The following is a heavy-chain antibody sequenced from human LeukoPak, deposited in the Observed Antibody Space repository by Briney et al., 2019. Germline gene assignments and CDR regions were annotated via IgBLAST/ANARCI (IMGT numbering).Heavy chain of an antibody. V-gene: IGHV3-9*01. CDR3: AKDRHLYGDNERVFDY. Sequence: GRSLRLSCAASGFTFNDYAMHWVRQAPGKGLEWVSGISWNSGDIGYADSVKGRFTISRDNAKNSLYLQMNSLRAGDTALYYCAKDRHLYGDNERVFDYWGQGTLVTVSS. J-gene: IGHJ4*02. CDR1: GFTFNDYA. D-gene: IGHD4-17*01. CDR2: ISWNSGDI.